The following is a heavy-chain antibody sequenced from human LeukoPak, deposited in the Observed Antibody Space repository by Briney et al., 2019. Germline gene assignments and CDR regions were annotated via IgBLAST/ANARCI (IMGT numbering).Heavy chain of an antibody. V-gene: IGHV1-69*13. CDR2: IIPIFGTA. Sequence: SVKVSCKVSGYTLTELSMHWVRQAPGQGLEWMGGIIPIFGTANYAQKFQGRVTITADESTSTAYMELSSLRSEDTAVYYCARDLGPQEPYDYWGQGTLVTVSS. CDR3: ARDLGPQEPYDY. J-gene: IGHJ4*02. CDR1: GYTLTELS. D-gene: IGHD1-26*01.